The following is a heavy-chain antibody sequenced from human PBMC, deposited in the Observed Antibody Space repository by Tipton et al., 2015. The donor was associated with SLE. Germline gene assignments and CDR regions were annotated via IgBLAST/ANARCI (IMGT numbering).Heavy chain of an antibody. CDR3: ARVSGLGNYAHADS. J-gene: IGHJ4*02. CDR1: GFTFSDYY. D-gene: IGHD3-16*01. CDR2: ISSSGSTI. V-gene: IGHV3-11*01. Sequence: SLRLSCAASGFTFSDYYMSWIRQAPGKGLEWLSYISSSGSTIYYADSVKGRFTISRANAKNSLYLQMNSLRVEDTAVYYCARVSGLGNYAHADSWGQGTLITVSS.